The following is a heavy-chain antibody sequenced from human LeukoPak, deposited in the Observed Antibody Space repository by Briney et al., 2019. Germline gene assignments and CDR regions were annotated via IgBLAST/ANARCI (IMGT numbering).Heavy chain of an antibody. D-gene: IGHD2-15*01. CDR1: GFTFSSYA. V-gene: IGHV3-23*01. J-gene: IGHJ4*02. CDR2: IGGSGGAT. Sequence: GGSLRLSCAASGFTFSSYAMSWVRQTPGKGLEWVSAIGGSGGATNYADSVKGRFTISRDNSKNTLYLQVNSLRAEDTAVYYCAKRSCSGGSCNFDYWGQGTLVTVSS. CDR3: AKRSCSGGSCNFDY.